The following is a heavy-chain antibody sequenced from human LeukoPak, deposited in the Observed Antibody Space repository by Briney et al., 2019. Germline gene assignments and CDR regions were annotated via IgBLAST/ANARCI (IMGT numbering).Heavy chain of an antibody. CDR1: GFTFSGYW. D-gene: IGHD1-20*01. V-gene: IGHV3-74*01. Sequence: PGGSLRLSCAASGFTFSGYWMHWVRQASGKGLVWVSRINSDGSSTTYADSVKGRFTLSRDNAKNPLYLQMNSLRAEDTAVYYCARSPYDWNYGDYWGQGTLVTVSS. CDR3: ARSPYDWNYGDY. CDR2: INSDGSST. J-gene: IGHJ4*02.